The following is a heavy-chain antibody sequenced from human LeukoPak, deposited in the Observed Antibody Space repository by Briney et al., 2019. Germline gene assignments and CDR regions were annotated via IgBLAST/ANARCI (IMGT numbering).Heavy chain of an antibody. Sequence: ASVKVSCKASGYIFTGYYMHWVRQAPGQGLEWMGWISGNNDNPNYGQKFQGRFTLTTDSSTSTAYMELRNLRSDDTAVYYCARDGTSTDDYWGQGTLVTVSS. CDR1: GYIFTGYY. V-gene: IGHV1-18*04. J-gene: IGHJ4*02. D-gene: IGHD2-2*01. CDR3: ARDGTSTDDY. CDR2: ISGNNDNP.